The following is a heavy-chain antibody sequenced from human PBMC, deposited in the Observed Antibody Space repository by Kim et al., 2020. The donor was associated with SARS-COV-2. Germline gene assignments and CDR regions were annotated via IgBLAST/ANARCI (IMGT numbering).Heavy chain of an antibody. Sequence: SETLSLTCTVSGGSISSGDYYWSWIRQPPGKGLEWIGYIYYTGSSHYNPSLNSRVTISIAPSKNQFSLKLSSVTAADTAVFYCARGPPIGGGDCYSHWGQGTLVTVSS. D-gene: IGHD2-21*02. CDR3: ARGPPIGGGDCYSH. CDR2: IYYTGSS. CDR1: GGSISSGDYY. V-gene: IGHV4-30-4*08. J-gene: IGHJ4*02.